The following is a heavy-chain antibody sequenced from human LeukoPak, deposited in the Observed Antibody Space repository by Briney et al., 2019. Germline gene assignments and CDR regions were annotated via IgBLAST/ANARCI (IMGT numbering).Heavy chain of an antibody. CDR2: IYYSGST. CDR3: ARDTRTGWFFDL. V-gene: IGHV4-59*11. J-gene: IGHJ2*01. CDR1: GGSISTHY. D-gene: IGHD3/OR15-3a*01. Sequence: SETLSLTCTVSGGSISTHYWTWIRQPPGKGLEWIGYIYYSGSTNYNPSLKSRVTISVDMSKNQFSLKLNSVTAAGTAVYFCARDTRTGWFFDLWGRGTLVAVSS.